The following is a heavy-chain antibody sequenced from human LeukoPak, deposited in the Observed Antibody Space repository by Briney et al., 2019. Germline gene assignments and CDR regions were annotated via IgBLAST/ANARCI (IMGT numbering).Heavy chain of an antibody. D-gene: IGHD1-1*01. CDR1: GFTFSSHW. Sequence: GGSLRLSCAASGFTFSSHWVAWLRQAPGKGLEYVAYINQDGSEIYYVDSVKGRFTVSRDNAKNSLYLQMNSLRAEDTAVYFCARWHTTNWSEFDYWGQGTLVTVSS. V-gene: IGHV3-7*05. CDR2: INQDGSEI. J-gene: IGHJ4*02. CDR3: ARWHTTNWSEFDY.